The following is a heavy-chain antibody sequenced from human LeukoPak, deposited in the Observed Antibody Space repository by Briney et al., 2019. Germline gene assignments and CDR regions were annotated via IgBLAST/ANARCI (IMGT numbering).Heavy chain of an antibody. CDR3: AKSGDQVTVTKLDY. J-gene: IGHJ4*02. Sequence: PGGSRRLSCVPSGLTFSNYVLRWVRQAPGTGRGGVSGISGSGGSTFYADSVQGRFTISRDNSKNTLYLEMNSLRAEDTALFYCAKSGDQVTVTKLDYWGQGTLVTVSS. CDR1: GLTFSNYV. V-gene: IGHV3-23*01. CDR2: ISGSGGST. D-gene: IGHD4-17*01.